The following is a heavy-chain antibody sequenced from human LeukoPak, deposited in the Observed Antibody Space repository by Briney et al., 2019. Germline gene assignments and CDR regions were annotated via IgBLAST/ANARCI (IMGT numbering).Heavy chain of an antibody. CDR2: INPNSGGT. J-gene: IGHJ3*02. CDR3: ARSQKPLGTHDAFDI. Sequence: ASVKVSCKASGYTFTGYYMHWVRQAPGQGLEWMGRINPNSGGTNYAQKFQGRVTMTRDTSISTAYMELSRLRSDDTAVSYCARSQKPLGTHDAFDIWGQGTMVTVSS. CDR1: GYTFTGYY. V-gene: IGHV1-2*06.